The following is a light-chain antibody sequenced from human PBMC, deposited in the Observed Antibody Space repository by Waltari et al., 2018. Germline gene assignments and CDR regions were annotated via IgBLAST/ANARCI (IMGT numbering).Light chain of an antibody. J-gene: IGLJ3*02. CDR2: EVS. CDR1: SSDVGGYNY. CDR3: SSYADSNNLV. V-gene: IGLV2-8*01. Sequence: QSALTQPPSASGSPGQSVTISCTGPSSDVGGYNYVSWYQQHPGKAPKVMIYEVSKRPSGVPDRFSGSKSGNTASLTVSGLQAEDEADYYCSSYADSNNLVFGGGTKLTVL.